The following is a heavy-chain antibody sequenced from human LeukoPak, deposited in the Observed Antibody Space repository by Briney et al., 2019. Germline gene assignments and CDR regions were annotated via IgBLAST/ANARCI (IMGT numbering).Heavy chain of an antibody. CDR3: ASILXYSGSXGIDY. CDR2: IYYSGST. CDR1: GGSISSSRYY. D-gene: IGHD6-6*01. Sequence: SETLSLTCTVSGGSISSSRYYWGWIRQPPGKGLEWIGSIYYSGSTYYNPSLQSRVTISIDTSKNQFSLKLSSVIAADTAVYYCASILXYSGSXGIDYWXQGXXV. V-gene: IGHV4-39*01. J-gene: IGHJ4*02.